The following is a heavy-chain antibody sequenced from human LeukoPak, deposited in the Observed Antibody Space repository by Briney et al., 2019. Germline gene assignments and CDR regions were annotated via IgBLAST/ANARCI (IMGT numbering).Heavy chain of an antibody. CDR1: GNSFTSYW. CDR3: ARGRYYSSSWPHFDY. CDR2: IDPSDSYT. D-gene: IGHD6-13*01. Sequence: GGSLKTSCKGPGNSFTSYWIGGGRQMPGKGLEWMVRIDPSDSYTNYSPSFQGHVTNSADKSISTAYLQWSSLKASDTAMYYCARGRYYSSSWPHFDYWGQGTLVTVSS. J-gene: IGHJ4*02. V-gene: IGHV5-10-1*01.